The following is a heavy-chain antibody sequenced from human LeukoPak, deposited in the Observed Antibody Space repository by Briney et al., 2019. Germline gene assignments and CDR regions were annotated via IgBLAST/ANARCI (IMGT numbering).Heavy chain of an antibody. CDR1: GYTFTGYY. V-gene: IGHV1-18*04. CDR3: ARGRWVAGLIDY. Sequence: ASVKVSCKASGYTFTGYYMHWVRQAPGQGLEWMGWISAYNGNTNYAQKLQGRVTMTTDTSTSTAYMELRSLRSDDTAVYYCARGRWVAGLIDYWGQGTLVTVSS. D-gene: IGHD6-19*01. J-gene: IGHJ4*02. CDR2: ISAYNGNT.